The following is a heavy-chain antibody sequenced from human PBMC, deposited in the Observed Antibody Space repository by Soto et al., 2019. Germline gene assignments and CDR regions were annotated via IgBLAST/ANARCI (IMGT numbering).Heavy chain of an antibody. CDR1: GFSFDDCA. J-gene: IGHJ4*02. CDR3: AKETQANLGTGGFDH. D-gene: IGHD7-27*01. Sequence: GGSLRLSCAASGFSFDDCAMHWVRQAPGKGLEWVSGISWNSDSVGYTDSAKGRFTISRDNAKNSVYLQMNSLRPEDTAFYYCAKETQANLGTGGFDHWGQGVLVTVS. V-gene: IGHV3-9*01. CDR2: ISWNSDSV.